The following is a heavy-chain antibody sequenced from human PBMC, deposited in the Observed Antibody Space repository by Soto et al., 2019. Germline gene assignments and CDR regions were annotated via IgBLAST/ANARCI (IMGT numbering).Heavy chain of an antibody. V-gene: IGHV3-21*01. J-gene: IGHJ6*02. D-gene: IGHD2-15*01. CDR1: GFNFNSYT. CDR2: ISSSGYI. Sequence: PGGSLRLSCAASGFNFNSYTINWVRQAPGKRLEWLSSISSSGYIFSTDSVRGRFTISRDNAKNSVYLQINSLRAEDTAVYFCARDCSRGSCYHGIDVWGQGTTVTVSS. CDR3: ARDCSRGSCYHGIDV.